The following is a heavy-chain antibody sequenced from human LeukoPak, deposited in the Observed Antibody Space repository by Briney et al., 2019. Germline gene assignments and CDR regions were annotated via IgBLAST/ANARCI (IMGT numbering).Heavy chain of an antibody. J-gene: IGHJ2*01. V-gene: IGHV3-15*01. D-gene: IGHD6-13*01. CDR2: IKSKTDGGTT. Sequence: GGSLRLSCAASAFTFSNAWMSWVRQAPGKGLEWLGRIKSKTDGGTTDYAAPVKGRFTISRDDSKNTLYLQMNSLKTEDTAVYYCTTGGSSWPWYFDLWGRGTLVTVSS. CDR1: AFTFSNAW. CDR3: TTGGSSWPWYFDL.